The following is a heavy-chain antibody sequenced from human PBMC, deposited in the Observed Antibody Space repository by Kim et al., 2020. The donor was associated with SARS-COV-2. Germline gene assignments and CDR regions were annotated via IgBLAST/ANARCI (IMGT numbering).Heavy chain of an antibody. CDR3: ASGGSETYSDYIWENYRYTPADY. J-gene: IGHJ4*02. D-gene: IGHD3-16*02. Sequence: SETLSLTCTVSGGSISSSSYYWGWIRQPPGKGLEWIGSIYYSGSTYYKPSLKSRATISVDTSKNHFSLKLSSVTAADTAVYYCASGGSETYSDYIWENYRYTPADYWGQGTLVTVSS. CDR1: GGSISSSSYY. V-gene: IGHV4-39*02. CDR2: IYYSGST.